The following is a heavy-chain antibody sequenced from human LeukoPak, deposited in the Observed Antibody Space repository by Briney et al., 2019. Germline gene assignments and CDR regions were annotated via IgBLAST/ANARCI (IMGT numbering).Heavy chain of an antibody. CDR2: INPRGDYT. CDR1: GYTFTSYY. D-gene: IGHD2-21*02. CDR3: ARSGYLVVTAYDAFDI. Sequence: GASVEVSCKASGYTFTSYYMHWVRQAPGQGLEWMGIINPRGDYTTYAQNFQGRVTMTRDTSTSTIYMELSSLRSEDTAVYYCARSGYLVVTAYDAFDIWGQGTMVTVSS. V-gene: IGHV1-46*01. J-gene: IGHJ3*02.